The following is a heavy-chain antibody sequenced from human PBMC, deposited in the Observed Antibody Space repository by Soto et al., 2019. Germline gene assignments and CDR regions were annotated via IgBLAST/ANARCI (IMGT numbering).Heavy chain of an antibody. V-gene: IGHV4-59*01. CDR1: GGSISTYY. CDR2: LYYTGST. CDR3: AAGVSVSNCRGAFGS. J-gene: IGHJ5*02. Sequence: VQLQESGPGLVKPSETLSLTCTVSGGSISTYYWGWIRQPPGKGLEWIGYLYYTGSTNYNPSLTRRCTSSIDTSKIQSTLKMNSVTAADTAVYYCAAGVSVSNCRGAFGSWGQGILVTVSS. D-gene: IGHD1-26*01.